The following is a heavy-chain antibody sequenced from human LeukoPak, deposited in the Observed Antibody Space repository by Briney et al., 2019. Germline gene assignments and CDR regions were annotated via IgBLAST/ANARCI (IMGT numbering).Heavy chain of an antibody. D-gene: IGHD2-2*01. J-gene: IGHJ3*02. CDR3: ARDSGYYAWGI. V-gene: IGHV4-59*01. CDR2: IYYSGST. Sequence: SETLSLTCTVSGGSISSYYWSWIRQPPGKGLEWIGYIYYSGSTNYNPSLKSRVTISVDTSKNQFSLKLSSVTAADTAVYYCARDSGYYAWGIWGQGTMVTVSS. CDR1: GGSISSYY.